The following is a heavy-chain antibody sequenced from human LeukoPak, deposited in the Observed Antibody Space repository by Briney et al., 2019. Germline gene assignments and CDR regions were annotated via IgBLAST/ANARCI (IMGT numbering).Heavy chain of an antibody. CDR1: GFTFSSYS. D-gene: IGHD4-17*01. Sequence: PGGSLRLSCAASGFTFSSYSMNWVRQAPGKGLEWVSYISSSSSTIYYADSVKGRFTISRDNAKNSLYLQMNSLRAEDTAVYYCARENSGGDYVFDYCGQGTLVTVS. J-gene: IGHJ4*02. V-gene: IGHV3-48*01. CDR3: ARENSGGDYVFDY. CDR2: ISSSSSTI.